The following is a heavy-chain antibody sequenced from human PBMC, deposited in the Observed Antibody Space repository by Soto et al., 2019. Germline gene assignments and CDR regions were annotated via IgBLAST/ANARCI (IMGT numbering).Heavy chain of an antibody. CDR3: ARDPGGPTYYDSSGYYHP. CDR1: GFTFSDYY. V-gene: IGHV3-11*06. Sequence: QVQLVESGGGLVKPGGSLRLSCAASGFTFSDYYMSWIRQAPGKGLEWVSYISSSSSYTNYADAVKGRFTISRDNAKNSLYLQMNSVRAEDTAVYYCARDPGGPTYYDSSGYYHPWGQGTLVTVSS. J-gene: IGHJ5*02. CDR2: ISSSSSYT. D-gene: IGHD3-22*01.